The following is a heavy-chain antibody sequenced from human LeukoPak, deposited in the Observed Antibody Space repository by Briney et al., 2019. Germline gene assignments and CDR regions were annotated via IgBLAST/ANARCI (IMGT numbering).Heavy chain of an antibody. V-gene: IGHV4-39*07. Sequence: SETLSLTCTVSGGSISSSRYYWGWIRQPPGKGLEWIGSIYYSGSTYYNPSLKSRVTISVDTSKNQFSLKLSSVTAADTAVYYCARVWVATVYFDYWGQGTLVTVSS. D-gene: IGHD5-12*01. J-gene: IGHJ4*02. CDR1: GGSISSSRYY. CDR2: IYYSGST. CDR3: ARVWVATVYFDY.